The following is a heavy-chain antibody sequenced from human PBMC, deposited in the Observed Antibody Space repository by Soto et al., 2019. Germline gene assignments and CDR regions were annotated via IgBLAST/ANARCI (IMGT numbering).Heavy chain of an antibody. CDR2: IYPGDSDT. CDR3: ARRAPTGGYDEHDAFDI. V-gene: IGHV5-51*01. Sequence: GESLKISCKGSGYSFTSYWIGWVRQMPGKGLERMGIIYPGDSDTRYSPSFQGQVTISADKSISTAYLQWSSLKASDTAMYYCARRAPTGGYDEHDAFDIWGQGTMVTVSS. D-gene: IGHD5-12*01. CDR1: GYSFTSYW. J-gene: IGHJ3*02.